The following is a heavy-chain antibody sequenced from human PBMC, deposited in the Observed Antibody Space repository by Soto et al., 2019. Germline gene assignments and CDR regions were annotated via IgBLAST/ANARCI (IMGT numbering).Heavy chain of an antibody. Sequence: QVQLVQSGAEVKEPGASVKVSCKASGYTFTSYGITWVRQAPGQGLEWMGWITTYNGNTKYAEKLQGRVTMTRDISTSTADLELRSLRSDDTALYYCVRLDNWGVLYYYGMDVW. D-gene: IGHD7-27*01. CDR2: ITTYNGNT. J-gene: IGHJ6*01. V-gene: IGHV1-18*04. CDR1: GYTFTSYG. CDR3: VRLDNWGVLYYYGMDV.